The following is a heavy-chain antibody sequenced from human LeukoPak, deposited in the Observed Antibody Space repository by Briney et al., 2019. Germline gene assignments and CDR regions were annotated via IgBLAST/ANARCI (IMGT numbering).Heavy chain of an antibody. D-gene: IGHD3-22*01. V-gene: IGHV1-46*01. CDR1: GYTFTSYY. Sequence: ASVKVSCKPSGYTFTSYYMHWVRQAPGLGLEWMGIINPTGGSTSYAQKFQGRVTMTRDMSTSTVYLELSSLISEDTAIYYCATSVSGGYYYWGQGTLVAVSS. CDR2: INPTGGST. CDR3: ATSVSGGYYY. J-gene: IGHJ4*02.